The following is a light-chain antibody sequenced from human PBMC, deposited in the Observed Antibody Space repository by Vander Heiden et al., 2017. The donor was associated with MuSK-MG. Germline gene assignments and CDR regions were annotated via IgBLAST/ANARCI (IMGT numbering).Light chain of an antibody. J-gene: IGLJ2*01. CDR2: RND. Sequence: QSVLTQPPSASATPGQRVTISCSGSTSNVGSHTVNWYQQLSGTAPKVLIYRNDQRPSGVPARFSGSKSGTSASLAISGLQSEDEADYYCAAWDDSLNVLVFGGGTKLTVL. CDR1: TSNVGSHT. CDR3: AAWDDSLNVLV. V-gene: IGLV1-44*01.